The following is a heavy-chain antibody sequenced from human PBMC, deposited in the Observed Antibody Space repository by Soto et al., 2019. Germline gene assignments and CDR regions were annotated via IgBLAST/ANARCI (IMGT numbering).Heavy chain of an antibody. CDR3: ARDVRGYYDSSGYQCQH. D-gene: IGHD3-22*01. Sequence: GXSVKVSCKASGGTFSSYAISWVRQAPGQGLEWMGGIIPIFGTANYAQKFQGRVTITADESTSTAYMELSSLRSEDTAVYYCARDVRGYYDSSGYQCQHWGQGTMVTVSS. CDR1: GGTFSSYA. V-gene: IGHV1-69*13. CDR2: IIPIFGTA. J-gene: IGHJ1*01.